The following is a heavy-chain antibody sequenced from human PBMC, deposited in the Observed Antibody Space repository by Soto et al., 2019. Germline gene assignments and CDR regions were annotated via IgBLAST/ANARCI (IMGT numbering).Heavy chain of an antibody. CDR3: AKGGRCSGGTCYSAFDI. CDR1: GFTFSSYA. J-gene: IGHJ3*02. V-gene: IGHV3-23*01. CDR2: ISGSGGST. D-gene: IGHD2-15*01. Sequence: GGSLRLSCAASGFTFSSYAMSWVRQAPGNGLEWVSAISGSGGSTYYADSVKGWFTISRDNSKNTLYLQMNSLRAEDTALYHCAKGGRCSGGTCYSAFDIWGQGTMVTVSS.